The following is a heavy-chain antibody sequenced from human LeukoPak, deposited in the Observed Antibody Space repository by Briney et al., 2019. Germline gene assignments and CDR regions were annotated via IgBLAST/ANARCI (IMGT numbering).Heavy chain of an antibody. CDR2: ISSSSSYI. J-gene: IGHJ6*02. D-gene: IGHD3-9*01. CDR3: ARDRYDLLTGSTSSLYYGMDV. Sequence: PGGSLRLSCAASGFTFSSYSMNWVRQAPGKGLEWVSSISSSSSYIYYADSVKGRFTISRDNAKNLLYLQMNSLRAEDTAVYYCARDRYDLLTGSTSSLYYGMDVWGQGTSVTVYS. CDR1: GFTFSSYS. V-gene: IGHV3-21*01.